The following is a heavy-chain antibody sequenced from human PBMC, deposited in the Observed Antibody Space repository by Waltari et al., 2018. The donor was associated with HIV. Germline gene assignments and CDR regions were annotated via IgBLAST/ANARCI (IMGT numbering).Heavy chain of an antibody. Sequence: QVTLRESGPALVKPTQTLTLTCTFSGFSLSTSGMCVSWIRQPPGKALEGLALIDWDDDKYYSTSLKTRLTISKDTSKNQVVLTMTNMDPVDTATYYCARAGVTGTTDWFDPWGQGTLVTVSS. D-gene: IGHD1-7*01. V-gene: IGHV2-70*01. CDR2: IDWDDDK. CDR1: GFSLSTSGMC. CDR3: ARAGVTGTTDWFDP. J-gene: IGHJ5*02.